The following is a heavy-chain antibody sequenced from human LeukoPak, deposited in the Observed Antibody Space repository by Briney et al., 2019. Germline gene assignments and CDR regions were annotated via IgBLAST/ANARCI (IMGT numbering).Heavy chain of an antibody. V-gene: IGHV3-48*03. J-gene: IGHJ5*02. CDR1: GFTFNNYE. CDR2: ISSSGRTI. D-gene: IGHD3-10*01. CDR3: ARAYYGSGSYKAYFDP. Sequence: GGSLRLSCAASGFTFNNYEMNWVRQAPGKGLEWVSYISSSGRTIYYADSVKGRFTISRDNAKNSLYLQMNSLRAEDTAVYYCARAYYGSGSYKAYFDPWGQGTLVTVSS.